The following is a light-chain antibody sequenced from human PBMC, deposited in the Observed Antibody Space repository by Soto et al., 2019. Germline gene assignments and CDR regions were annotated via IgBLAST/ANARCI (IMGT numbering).Light chain of an antibody. CDR1: QTISSW. J-gene: IGKJ1*01. CDR2: MAS. V-gene: IGKV1-5*03. Sequence: DIQMTQSPSTLSASVGDRVTITCRASQTISSWLAWYQQKPGKAPKLLSYMASTLKTGVPSRFSGSGSGTEFTLTISSLQPDDFATYYCQQYNTYPWAFGQGTKVDI. CDR3: QQYNTYPWA.